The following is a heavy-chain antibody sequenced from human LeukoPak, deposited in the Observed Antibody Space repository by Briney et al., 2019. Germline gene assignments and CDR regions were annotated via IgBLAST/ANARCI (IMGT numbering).Heavy chain of an antibody. J-gene: IGHJ6*03. CDR2: IIPIFGTA. CDR1: GGTLSSYA. V-gene: IGHV1-69*13. D-gene: IGHD3-10*01. Sequence: SVKVSCKASGGTLSSYAISWVRQAPGQGLEWMGGIIPIFGTANYAQKFQGRGTITADESTSTAYMELSSLRSEDTAVYYCARGGYYGSGLYYYYMDVWGKGTTVTISS. CDR3: ARGGYYGSGLYYYYMDV.